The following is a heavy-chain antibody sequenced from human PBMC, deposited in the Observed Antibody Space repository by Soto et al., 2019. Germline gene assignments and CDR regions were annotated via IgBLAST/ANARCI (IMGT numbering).Heavy chain of an antibody. Sequence: PSETLSLTCAVYGGSCSGYYWGWIRQPPGKGLEWIGEINHSGSTNYNPSLKSRVTISVDTSKNQFSLKLSSVTAADTAVYYCARDPRLRYFDWLSSSNWFDPWGQGTLVTVSS. CDR1: GGSCSGYY. V-gene: IGHV4-34*01. CDR2: INHSGST. D-gene: IGHD3-9*01. J-gene: IGHJ5*02. CDR3: ARDPRLRYFDWLSSSNWFDP.